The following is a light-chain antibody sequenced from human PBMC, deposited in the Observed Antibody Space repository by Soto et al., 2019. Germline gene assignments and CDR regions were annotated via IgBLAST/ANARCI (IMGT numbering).Light chain of an antibody. CDR3: QQYNSWPLT. CDR1: QSISSN. J-gene: IGKJ4*01. V-gene: IGKV3-15*01. CDR2: DAS. Sequence: ETVMTQSPATLSVSPGERATLSCRASQSISSNLAWFQQKPGQPPRLLIYDASTMATGFPARFSGSGSGTEFTTPISSLQSEDFAVYYCQQYNSWPLTFGGGTKVEIK.